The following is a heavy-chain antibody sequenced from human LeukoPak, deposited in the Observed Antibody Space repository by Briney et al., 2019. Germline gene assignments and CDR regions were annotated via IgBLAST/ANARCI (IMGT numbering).Heavy chain of an antibody. Sequence: PGGSLRLSCAASGFTVSSNYMSWVRQAPWKGLESVSVMYSGGSTYYADPVKGRFTTSRANSTNTLYLQMNSLKAEDTAVYYCARIGSRTDPYWGQGNLVTVSS. CDR2: MYSGGST. D-gene: IGHD1-14*01. CDR1: GFTVSSNY. J-gene: IGHJ4*02. CDR3: ARIGSRTDPY. V-gene: IGHV3-66*02.